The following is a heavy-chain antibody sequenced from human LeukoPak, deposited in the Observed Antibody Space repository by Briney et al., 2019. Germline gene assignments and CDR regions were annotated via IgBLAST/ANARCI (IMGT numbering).Heavy chain of an antibody. Sequence: SETLSLTCAVYGGXFSGYYCSWIRQPPGKGLEWIGEINHSESTNYNPSLKSRVTISVDTSKNQFSLKLSSVTAADTAVYYCARFVVDSLLWFGELSDAFDIWGQGTMVTVSS. CDR3: ARFVVDSLLWFGELSDAFDI. V-gene: IGHV4-34*01. D-gene: IGHD3-10*01. CDR1: GGXFSGYY. J-gene: IGHJ3*02. CDR2: INHSEST.